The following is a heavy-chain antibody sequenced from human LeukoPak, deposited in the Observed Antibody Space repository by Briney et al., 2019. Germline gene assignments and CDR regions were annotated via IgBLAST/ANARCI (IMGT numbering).Heavy chain of an antibody. CDR2: ISYDGSNK. V-gene: IGHV3-30-3*01. D-gene: IGHD2-15*01. J-gene: IGHJ6*02. CDR3: ARGPGCSGGSCYQSWGYYYYGMDV. Sequence: PGGSLRLSCAASGFTFSSYAMHWVRQAPGKGLERVAVISYDGSNKYYADSVKGRFTISRDNSKNTLYLQMNSLRAEDTAVYYCARGPGCSGGSCYQSWGYYYYGMDVWGQGTTVTVSS. CDR1: GFTFSSYA.